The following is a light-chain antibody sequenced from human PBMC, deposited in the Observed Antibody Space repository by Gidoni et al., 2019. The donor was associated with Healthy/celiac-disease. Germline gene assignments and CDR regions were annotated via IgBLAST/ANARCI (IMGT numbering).Light chain of an antibody. V-gene: IGKV3-11*01. CDR2: DAS. CDR1: QSVSSY. J-gene: IGKJ4*01. CDR3: QQRSNWPPVT. Sequence: EIVFTQSPATLSLSPGERATLSCRASQSVSSYLAWYQQKPGQAPRLLIYDASNRATCIPARFSGSGSGTDFTLTISSLEPEDFAVYYCQQRSNWPPVTFGGGTKVEIK.